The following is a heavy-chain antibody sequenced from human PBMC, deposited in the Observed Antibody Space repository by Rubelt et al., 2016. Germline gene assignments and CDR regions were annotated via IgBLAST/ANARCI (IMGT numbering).Heavy chain of an antibody. CDR1: GFSLSGYS. J-gene: IGHJ4*02. CDR2: IRQDGSEK. CDR3: ARVRYSSGWGFDY. V-gene: IGHV3-7*01. Sequence: PGGSLRLSCAASGFSLSGYSMDWVRQVPGKGLEWVANIRQDGSEKYYLDSVKGRFTISRDNAKDSLYLQMNSLKVEDTAVYYCARVRYSSGWGFDYWGQGTLVTVSS. D-gene: IGHD6-19*01.